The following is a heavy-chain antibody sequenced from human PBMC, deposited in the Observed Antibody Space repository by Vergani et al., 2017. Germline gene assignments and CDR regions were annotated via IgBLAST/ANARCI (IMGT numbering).Heavy chain of an antibody. J-gene: IGHJ3*02. CDR1: GYTFTGYY. Sequence: QVQLVQSGAEVQKPGASVKVSCKASGYTFTGYYIHWVRQAPGQGLEWMGWINPNSGDTNYAQKIQGRVTMTTDTSISTAYMELSRLRSDDTAVYYCARDATFGIWGQGTMVTVSS. CDR3: ARDATFGI. CDR2: INPNSGDT. V-gene: IGHV1-2*02.